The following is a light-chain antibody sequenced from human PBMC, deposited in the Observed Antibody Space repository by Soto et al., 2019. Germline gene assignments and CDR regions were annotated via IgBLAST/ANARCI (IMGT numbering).Light chain of an antibody. CDR1: QSISIN. Sequence: EIVMTQSPATLSVSPGDIATLSCRASQSISINLAWYQQKPGQAPRLLIYSTSTRATGFPARFSGSGSRTEFTLTISSLQSEDFAVYYCQQYNDWPLTFGQVTRL. CDR3: QQYNDWPLT. J-gene: IGKJ5*01. CDR2: STS. V-gene: IGKV3-15*01.